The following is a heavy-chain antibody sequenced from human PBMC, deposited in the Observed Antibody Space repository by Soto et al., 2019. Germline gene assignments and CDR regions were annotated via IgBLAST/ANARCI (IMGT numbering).Heavy chain of an antibody. J-gene: IGHJ3*02. CDR2: IYHSGST. CDR3: ARTPDI. Sequence: PSETLSLTCTVSGVSFSSYYWSWIRQPPGKGLEWIGYIYHSGSTYYNPSLKSRVTISVDRSKNQFSLKLSSVTAADTAVYYCARTPDIWGQGTMVTVSS. CDR1: GVSFSSYY. V-gene: IGHV4-59*12.